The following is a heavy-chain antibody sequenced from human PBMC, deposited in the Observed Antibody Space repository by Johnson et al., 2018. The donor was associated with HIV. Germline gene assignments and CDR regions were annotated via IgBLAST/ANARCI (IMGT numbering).Heavy chain of an antibody. CDR1: GFTFSSYA. CDR3: ARDVAATMIVVGGAYDAFDI. D-gene: IGHD3-22*01. J-gene: IGHJ3*02. Sequence: VQLVESGGGLVQPGGSLRLSCAASGFTFSSYAMSWVRQAPGKGLEWVSAISGSGGSTYYADSVKGRFTISSDNSKNTLYLQMNSLRAEDTAVSYCARDVAATMIVVGGAYDAFDIWGQGTMVTVSS. V-gene: IGHV3-23*04. CDR2: ISGSGGST.